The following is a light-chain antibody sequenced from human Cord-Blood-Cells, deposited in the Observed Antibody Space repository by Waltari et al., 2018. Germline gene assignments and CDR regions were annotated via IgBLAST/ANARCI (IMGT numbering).Light chain of an antibody. J-gene: IGLJ3*02. CDR3: QVWDSSSDHWV. CDR2: DYS. V-gene: IGLV3-21*03. CDR1: NIGSKS. Sequence: SYVLTQPPSVSVATGKTARITCGGNNIGSKSVHWYQQKPGQAPVLVVYDYSDRPSGIPERFSGSNSGNTAALTISRVEAGDEADYYCQVWDSSSDHWVFGGGTKLTVL.